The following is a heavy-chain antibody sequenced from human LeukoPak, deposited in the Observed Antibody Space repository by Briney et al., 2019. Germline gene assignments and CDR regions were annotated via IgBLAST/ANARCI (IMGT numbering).Heavy chain of an antibody. CDR2: ISYDGSNK. J-gene: IGHJ4*02. D-gene: IGHD3-3*01. Sequence: PGGSLRLSCAASGFTFSSYGMHWVRQAPGKGLEWVAVISYDGSNKYYADSVKGRFTISRDNSKNTLYLQMNSLRAEDMAVYYCAKPRVYYDFWSGSGARFDYWGQGTLVTVSS. V-gene: IGHV3-30*18. CDR1: GFTFSSYG. CDR3: AKPRVYYDFWSGSGARFDY.